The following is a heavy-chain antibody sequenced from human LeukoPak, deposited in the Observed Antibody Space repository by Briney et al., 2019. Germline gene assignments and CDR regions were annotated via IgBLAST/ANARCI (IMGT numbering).Heavy chain of an antibody. D-gene: IGHD1-26*01. Sequence: QAGGSLRLSCAASGFTFSSYAMSWIRQTPGKGLEWVSAVSDDGRGTYYADSVKGRFTISRDNSKNTLYLQMSSLRPEDTAVYYCSKEEKVLRVTTAFDQWGQGTLVTVSS. CDR3: SKEEKVLRVTTAFDQ. J-gene: IGHJ4*02. CDR2: VSDDGRGT. V-gene: IGHV3-23*01. CDR1: GFTFSSYA.